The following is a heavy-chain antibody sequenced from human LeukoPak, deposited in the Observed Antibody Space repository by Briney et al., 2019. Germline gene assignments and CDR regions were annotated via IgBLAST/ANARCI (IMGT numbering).Heavy chain of an antibody. Sequence: ASVKVSCKASGSTFTGYYMHWVRQAPGQGLEWMGWIIPNSGGTNYAQKFQGRVTMTRDTSISTAYMELSRLRSDDTAVYYCAREPVGVGATTLDYWGQGTLLTASS. V-gene: IGHV1-2*02. CDR3: AREPVGVGATTLDY. CDR2: IIPNSGGT. J-gene: IGHJ4*02. CDR1: GSTFTGYY. D-gene: IGHD1-26*01.